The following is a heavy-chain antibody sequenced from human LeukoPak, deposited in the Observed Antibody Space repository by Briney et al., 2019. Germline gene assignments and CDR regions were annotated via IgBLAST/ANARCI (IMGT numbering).Heavy chain of an antibody. Sequence: GTSVKVSCKASGFTFTTSGMQWVRQARGQRLEWIGWILVGSGNTNYAQKFQERVTITRDMSTSTAYMELSSLRSEDTAVYYCARGYGDHNDYWGQGTLVTVSS. D-gene: IGHD4-17*01. CDR1: GFTFTTSG. CDR3: ARGYGDHNDY. J-gene: IGHJ4*02. V-gene: IGHV1-58*02. CDR2: ILVGSGNT.